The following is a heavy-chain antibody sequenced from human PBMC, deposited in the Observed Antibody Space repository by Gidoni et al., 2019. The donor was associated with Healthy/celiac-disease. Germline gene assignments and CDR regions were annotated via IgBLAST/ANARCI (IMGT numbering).Heavy chain of an antibody. CDR3: AKDLEELYYFDY. J-gene: IGHJ4*02. CDR1: GFTFSSYG. Sequence: QVQLVESGGGVVQPGRSLRLSCAASGFTFSSYGMHWVRHAPGKGLEWVAVISYDGSNKYYADSVKGRFTISRDNSKNTLYLQMNSLRAEDTAVYYCAKDLEELYYFDYWGQGTLVTVSS. D-gene: IGHD1-26*01. CDR2: ISYDGSNK. V-gene: IGHV3-30*18.